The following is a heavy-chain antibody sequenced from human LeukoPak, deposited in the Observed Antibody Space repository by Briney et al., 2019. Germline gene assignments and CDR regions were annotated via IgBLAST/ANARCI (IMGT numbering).Heavy chain of an antibody. CDR2: ISRTGSYI. Sequence: GGSLRLSCAASGFTFSSYSMNWVRQAPGKGLEWVSSISRTGSYIYYADLVKGRFTISRDNAKNSLYLQMNSLRAEDTAVYYCAELGITMIGGVWGKGTTVTISS. CDR1: GFTFSSYS. CDR3: AELGITMIGGV. J-gene: IGHJ6*04. D-gene: IGHD3-10*02. V-gene: IGHV3-21*01.